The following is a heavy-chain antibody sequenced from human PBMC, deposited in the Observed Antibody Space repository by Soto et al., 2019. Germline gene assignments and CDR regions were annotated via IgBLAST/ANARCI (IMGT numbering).Heavy chain of an antibody. V-gene: IGHV4-30-2*01. CDR2: HYHSGST. CDR3: ARGGADGDYSNWFDP. J-gene: IGHJ5*02. D-gene: IGHD4-17*01. Sequence: SETLSLTCAASGGTISSGGYSWSWIRQPPGKGLEWIGYHYHSGSTYYSPALKSRVTIAVDRSKNRFSLKLSSVTAADTAVYYCARGGADGDYSNWFDPWGQGTLGTVSS. CDR1: GGTISSGGYS.